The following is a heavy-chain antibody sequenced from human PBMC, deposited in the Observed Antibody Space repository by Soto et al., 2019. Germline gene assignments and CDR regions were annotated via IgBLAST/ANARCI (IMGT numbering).Heavy chain of an antibody. J-gene: IGHJ3*02. V-gene: IGHV3-15*01. D-gene: IGHD2-2*01. CDR1: GFTFTDVW. CDR3: AVDAQCSSTNCPGAFDI. CDR2: IKRKIDGETT. Sequence: EVQLVESGGGLVKPGGSLRLSCAASGFTFTDVWMTWVRQAPGKGREWVGGIKRKIDGETTDYAAPVKGRFTISRDDLKNTLFLQMNSLKSEDTAVYYCAVDAQCSSTNCPGAFDIWGQGTMVTVSS.